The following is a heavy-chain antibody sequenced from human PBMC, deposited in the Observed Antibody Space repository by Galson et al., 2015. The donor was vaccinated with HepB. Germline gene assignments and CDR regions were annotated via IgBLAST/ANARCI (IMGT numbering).Heavy chain of an antibody. CDR1: GFTFSSYG. D-gene: IGHD3-10*01. CDR3: ARPPPGDYYYGMDV. V-gene: IGHV3-33*07. CDR2: IWYDGRTK. J-gene: IGHJ6*02. Sequence: SLRLSCAASGFTFSSYGMYWVRQAPGKGLEWVAVIWYDGRTKYYADSVKGRFTISRDNSKNTLYLQVNSLRAEDTAVYYCARPPPGDYYYGMDVWGQGTTLTVSS.